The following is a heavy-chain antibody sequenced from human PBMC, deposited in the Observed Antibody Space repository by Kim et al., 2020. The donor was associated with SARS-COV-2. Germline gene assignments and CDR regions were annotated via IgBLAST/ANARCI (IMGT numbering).Heavy chain of an antibody. CDR1: GGSFSGYY. Sequence: SETLSLTCAVYGGSFSGYYWSWIRQPPGKGLEWIGEINHSGSTNYNPSLKSRVTISVDTSKNQFSLKLSSVTAADTAVYYCARGLRTTDFAHRSYYYYMDVWGKGTTVTVSS. CDR3: ARGLRTTDFAHRSYYYYMDV. D-gene: IGHD1-1*01. V-gene: IGHV4-34*01. J-gene: IGHJ6*03. CDR2: INHSGST.